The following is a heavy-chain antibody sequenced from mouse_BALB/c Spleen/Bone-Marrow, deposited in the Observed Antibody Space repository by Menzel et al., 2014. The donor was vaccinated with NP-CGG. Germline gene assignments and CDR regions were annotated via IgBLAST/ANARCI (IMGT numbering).Heavy chain of an antibody. CDR1: GFNIKDTY. J-gene: IGHJ4*01. CDR2: IDPANGNT. D-gene: IGHD2-3*01. V-gene: IGHV14-3*02. Sequence: EVKLTESGAELVKPGASAKLSCTASGFNIKDTYMHWVKQRPEQGLEWIGRIDPANGNTKYDPKFQGKATITADTSSNTAYLQLSSLTSEDTAVYYCARWLLPYGLDYWGQGASVTVSS. CDR3: ARWLLPYGLDY.